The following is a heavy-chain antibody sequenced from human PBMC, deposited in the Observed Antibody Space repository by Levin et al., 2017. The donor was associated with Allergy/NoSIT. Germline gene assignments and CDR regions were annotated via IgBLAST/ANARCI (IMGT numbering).Heavy chain of an antibody. CDR2: IIPIFGTA. V-gene: IGHV1-69*01. Sequence: KISCKASGGTFSSYAISWVRQAPGQGLEWMGGIIPIFGTANYAQKFQGRVTITADESTSTAYMELSSLRSEDTAVYYCARDGQLRLGELSLRPRNYYYYGMDVWGQGTTVTVSS. CDR3: ARDGQLRLGELSLRPRNYYYYGMDV. D-gene: IGHD3-16*02. CDR1: GGTFSSYA. J-gene: IGHJ6*02.